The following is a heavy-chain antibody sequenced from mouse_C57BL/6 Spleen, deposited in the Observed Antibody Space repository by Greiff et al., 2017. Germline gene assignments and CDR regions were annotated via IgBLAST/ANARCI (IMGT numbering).Heavy chain of an antibody. J-gene: IGHJ4*01. Sequence: QVQLQQPGAGLVKPGASVKLSCEASGYTFTSYGMPWVKQSPGQGLEWIGMIHPNSGSTNYNEKLKSKATLTVDKSSSTAYMQLSSLTSEDSAVYYCARDYWFAMEYRGQGTSVTVAS. CDR3: ARDYWFAMEY. CDR2: IHPNSGST. V-gene: IGHV1-64*01. CDR1: GYTFTSYG. D-gene: IGHD2-13*01.